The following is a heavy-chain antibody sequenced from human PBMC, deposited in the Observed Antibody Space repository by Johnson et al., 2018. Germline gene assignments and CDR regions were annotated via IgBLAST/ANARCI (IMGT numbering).Heavy chain of an antibody. D-gene: IGHD3-3*01. CDR2: MSGSGGST. J-gene: IGHJ3*02. CDR3: AKDYDSWSGYGDAFDS. Sequence: VQLQESGGGLVQPGGSLRLSCAASGFNISTYAMNWVRQAPGKGLECVSGMSGSGGSTYYADSVKGRFTISRAKSKNTLYLQMNSLRAEDTAVYYCAKDYDSWSGYGDAFDSWGQGTMVTVSS. V-gene: IGHV3-23*01. CDR1: GFNISTYA.